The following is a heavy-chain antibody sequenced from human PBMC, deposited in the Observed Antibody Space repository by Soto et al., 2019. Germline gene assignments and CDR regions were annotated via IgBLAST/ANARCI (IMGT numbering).Heavy chain of an antibody. CDR1: GFTFSSYS. Sequence: GGSLRLSSAASGFTFSSYSMNWVRQAPGKGLEWVSYISSSSSTIYYADSVKGRFTISRDNAKNSLYLQMNSLRAEDTAVYYCARDPADIVVVVAATPNDAFEIWGQGTMVTVS. CDR2: ISSSSSTI. D-gene: IGHD2-15*01. CDR3: ARDPADIVVVVAATPNDAFEI. V-gene: IGHV3-48*01. J-gene: IGHJ3*02.